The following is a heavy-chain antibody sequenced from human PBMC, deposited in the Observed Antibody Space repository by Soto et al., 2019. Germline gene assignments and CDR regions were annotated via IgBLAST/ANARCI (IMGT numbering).Heavy chain of an antibody. J-gene: IGHJ4*02. D-gene: IGHD2-21*02. CDR3: ARQAYCGGDCTTVFDY. CDR1: GYSFTSYW. Sequence: GESLKISCKGSGYSFTSYWIGWVRQMPGKGLEWMGIIYPGDSDTRYSPSFQGQVTISADKSISTAYLQWSSLKASDTAMYYCARQAYCGGDCTTVFDYWGQGTLVTVSS. V-gene: IGHV5-51*01. CDR2: IYPGDSDT.